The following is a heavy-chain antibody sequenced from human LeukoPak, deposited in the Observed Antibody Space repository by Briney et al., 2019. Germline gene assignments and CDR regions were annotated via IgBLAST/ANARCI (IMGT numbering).Heavy chain of an antibody. J-gene: IGHJ4*02. CDR3: ARVLTVPDKTNATPTYDY. V-gene: IGHV3-11*01. CDR1: GFTFSDYY. D-gene: IGHD2-2*01. Sequence: PGGSLRLSCAASGFTFSDYYISWIRQAPGKGLEWVSYISSSGSTIYYADSVKGRFTISRDNAKNSLYLQMDSLRADDTAVYYCARVLTVPDKTNATPTYDYWGQGTLVTVSS. CDR2: ISSSGSTI.